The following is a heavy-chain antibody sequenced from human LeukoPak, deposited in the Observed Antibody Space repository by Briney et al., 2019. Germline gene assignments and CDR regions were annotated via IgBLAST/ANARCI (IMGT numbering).Heavy chain of an antibody. CDR3: ARDNYNDYDQFDY. D-gene: IGHD4-17*01. J-gene: IGHJ4*02. V-gene: IGHV4-4*07. CDR1: GGSISSYY. CDR2: IYSSGST. Sequence: PSETLSLTCTVSGGSISSYYWSWLRQPAGKGLEWLGRIYSSGSTHHNPSLKSRVTMSVDTSKNQFSLNLSSVTAADTAVYYCARDNYNDYDQFDYWGQGTLVTVSS.